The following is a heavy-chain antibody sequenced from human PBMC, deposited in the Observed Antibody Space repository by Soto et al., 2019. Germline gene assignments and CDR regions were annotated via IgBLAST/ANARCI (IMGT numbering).Heavy chain of an antibody. CDR3: ATYGGDTGRFDY. Sequence: SETLSLTCSVSGGSVSSGSYIWGWIRQPPGKGLEWIGSGTTYYNPSLRSRVTISLDSSKNQFSLKVTSVTAADTAVYYCATYGGDTGRFDYWGQGTLVTVSS. J-gene: IGHJ4*02. D-gene: IGHD4-17*01. V-gene: IGHV4-39*01. CDR2: SGTT. CDR1: GGSVSSGSYI.